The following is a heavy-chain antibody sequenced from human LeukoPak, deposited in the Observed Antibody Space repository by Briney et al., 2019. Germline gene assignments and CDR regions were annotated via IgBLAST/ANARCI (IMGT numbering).Heavy chain of an antibody. CDR2: ISYDGGNK. D-gene: IGHD5-18*01. CDR3: ARDRSQRAYSYGPDGE. CDR1: GFTFSSYA. V-gene: IGHV3-30*01. J-gene: IGHJ4*02. Sequence: GGSLRLSCAASGFTFSSYAMHWVRQAPGKGLEWVAVISYDGGNKFYADSVKGRFTISRDNSKNTLFLQMNSLRAEDTAVYYCARDRSQRAYSYGPDGEWGQGTLVTVSS.